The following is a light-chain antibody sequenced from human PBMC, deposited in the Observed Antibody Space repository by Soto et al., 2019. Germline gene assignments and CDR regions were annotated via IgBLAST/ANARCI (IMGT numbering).Light chain of an antibody. CDR1: QCVSSSY. V-gene: IGKV3-15*01. CDR3: QQHNNWPPWT. Sequence: EIVLTQSPGTLSFSPVEIATLSCMASQCVSSSYLAWYQQKPGQAPRLLIYGASTRATGIPARFSGSGSGTEFTLTIRSLQSEDFAVYYCQQHNNWPPWTFGQGTTGDIK. J-gene: IGKJ1*01. CDR2: GAS.